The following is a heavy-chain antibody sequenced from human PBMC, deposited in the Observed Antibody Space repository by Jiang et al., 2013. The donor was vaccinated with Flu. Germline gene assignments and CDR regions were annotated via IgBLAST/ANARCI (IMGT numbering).Heavy chain of an antibody. D-gene: IGHD6-13*01. CDR1: FSSYA. CDR2: IIPIFGTA. Sequence: FSSYAISWVRQAPGQGLEWMGGIIPIFGTANYAQRFQGRVTITADESTSTAYMELSSLRSEDTAVYYCARGTTAMDRAAAGNYWGQGTLVTVSS. J-gene: IGHJ4*02. CDR3: ARGTTAMDRAAAGNY. V-gene: IGHV1-69*01.